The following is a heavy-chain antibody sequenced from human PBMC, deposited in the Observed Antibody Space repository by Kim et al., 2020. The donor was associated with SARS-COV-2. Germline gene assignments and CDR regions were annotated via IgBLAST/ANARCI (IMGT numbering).Heavy chain of an antibody. V-gene: IGHV4-34*01. D-gene: IGHD3-10*01. CDR2: INHSGST. CDR3: ARAGGYQGRFYYYYYGMDV. CDR1: GGSFSGYY. J-gene: IGHJ6*02. Sequence: SETLSLTCAVYGGSFSGYYWSWIRQPPGKRLEWIGEINHSGSTNYNPSLKSRVTISVDTSKNQFSLKLSSVTAADTAVYYCARAGGYQGRFYYYYYGMDVWGQGTTVTVSS.